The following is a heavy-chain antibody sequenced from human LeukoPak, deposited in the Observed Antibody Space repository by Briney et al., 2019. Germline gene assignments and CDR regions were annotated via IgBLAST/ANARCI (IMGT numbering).Heavy chain of an antibody. Sequence: GGSLRLSCVASGFTFSAYAMTWVRQAPGKGLEWVSSISVSGGGTYYADSVKGRFTISRDNSKNTLYLQMNSLRAEDTAVYYCAKNPIVVVPAAGFYYFDYWGQGTLVTVSS. V-gene: IGHV3-23*01. CDR2: ISVSGGGT. CDR1: GFTFSAYA. D-gene: IGHD2-2*01. J-gene: IGHJ4*02. CDR3: AKNPIVVVPAAGFYYFDY.